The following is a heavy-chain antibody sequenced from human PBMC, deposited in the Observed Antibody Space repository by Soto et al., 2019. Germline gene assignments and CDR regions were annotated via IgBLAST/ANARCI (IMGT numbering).Heavy chain of an antibody. J-gene: IGHJ6*03. V-gene: IGHV4-34*01. D-gene: IGHD2-21*02. Sequence: SETLSLTCAVYGGSFSGYYCRWIRQPPGKGLEWIGEINHSGSTNYNPSLKSRVTISVDTSTSTAYMELRSLRSDDTAVYYCARLQGTAINYYYYYMDVWGKGTTVTVSS. CDR2: INHSGST. CDR3: ARLQGTAINYYYYYMDV. CDR1: GGSFSGYY.